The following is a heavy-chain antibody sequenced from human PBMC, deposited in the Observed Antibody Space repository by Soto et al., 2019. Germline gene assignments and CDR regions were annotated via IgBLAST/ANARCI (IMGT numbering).Heavy chain of an antibody. CDR3: ARAHYVWGSYRYKYYFDY. D-gene: IGHD3-16*02. V-gene: IGHV3-21*01. CDR1: GFTFSSYS. J-gene: IGHJ4*02. Sequence: LRLSCAASGFTFSSYSMNWVRQAPGKGLEWVSSISSSSSYIYYADSVKGRFTISRDNAKNSLYLQMNSLRAEDTAVYYCARAHYVWGSYRYKYYFDYWGQGTLGTVSS. CDR2: ISSSSSYI.